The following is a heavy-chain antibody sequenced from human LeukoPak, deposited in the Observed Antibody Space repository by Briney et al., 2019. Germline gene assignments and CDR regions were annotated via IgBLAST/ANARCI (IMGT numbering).Heavy chain of an antibody. D-gene: IGHD2-15*01. CDR3: GRDRCSGGSCYKSH. J-gene: IGHJ4*02. Sequence: PGGSLRLSCAASGFTFSSYSMNWVRQAPGKGLEWVSYISSSSSTIYYADSVKGRFTISRDNAKNSLYLQMNSLRAEDTAVYYCGRDRCSGGSCYKSHWGQGTLVTVSS. CDR1: GFTFSSYS. V-gene: IGHV3-48*01. CDR2: ISSSSSTI.